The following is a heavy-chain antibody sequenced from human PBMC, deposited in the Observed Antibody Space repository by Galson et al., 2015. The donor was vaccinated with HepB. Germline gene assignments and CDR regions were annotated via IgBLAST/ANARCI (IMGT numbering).Heavy chain of an antibody. V-gene: IGHV4-34*01. CDR2: INHSGST. Sequence: SETLSLTCAVYGGSFSGYYWSWIRQPPGKGLEWIGEINHSGSTNYNPSLKSRVTISVDTSKNQFSLKLSSVTAADTAVYYCARGSWNSNYYYYMDVWGKGTTVTVSS. D-gene: IGHD1-7*01. CDR3: ARGSWNSNYYYYMDV. J-gene: IGHJ6*03. CDR1: GGSFSGYY.